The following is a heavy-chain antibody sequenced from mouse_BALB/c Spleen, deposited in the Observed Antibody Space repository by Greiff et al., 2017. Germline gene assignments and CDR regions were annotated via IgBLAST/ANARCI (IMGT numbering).Heavy chain of an antibody. CDR2: IWGDGST. CDR3: AKRTGYYAMDY. D-gene: IGHD4-1*01. V-gene: IGHV2-6-7*01. Sequence: QVQLQQSGPGLVAPSQSLSITCTVSGFSLTGYGVNWVRQPPGKGLEWLGMIWGDGSTDYNSALKSRLSISKDNSKSQVFLKLNSLQTDDTATYYCAKRTGYYAMDYWGQGTSVTVSS. CDR1: GFSLTGYG. J-gene: IGHJ4*01.